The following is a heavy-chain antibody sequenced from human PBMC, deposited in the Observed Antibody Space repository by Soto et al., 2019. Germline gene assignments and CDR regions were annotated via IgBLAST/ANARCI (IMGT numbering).Heavy chain of an antibody. D-gene: IGHD4-17*01. CDR2: IYYSGST. CDR1: GGSISSSSYY. Sequence: SETLSLTCTVSGGSISSSSYYWGWIRQPPGKGLEWIGSIYYSGSTYYNPSLKSRVTISVDTSKNQFSLKLSSVTAADTAVYYCARRYTVTTSVDYWGQGTLVTVSS. V-gene: IGHV4-39*01. CDR3: ARRYTVTTSVDY. J-gene: IGHJ4*02.